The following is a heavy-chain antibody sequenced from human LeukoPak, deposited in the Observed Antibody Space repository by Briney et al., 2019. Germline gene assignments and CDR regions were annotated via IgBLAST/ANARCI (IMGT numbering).Heavy chain of an antibody. V-gene: IGHV1-2*02. Sequence: APVKVSCQASEYTLTRYYMDLVRQAPGQRREWMGWINPNSGGTNYAQKFQGRVTMTRDTSISTAYMELSRLKSDDTAVYYCARVRPYSSGWNFDYWGQGTLLTVSS. CDR3: ARVRPYSSGWNFDY. CDR2: INPNSGGT. J-gene: IGHJ4*02. D-gene: IGHD6-19*01. CDR1: EYTLTRYY.